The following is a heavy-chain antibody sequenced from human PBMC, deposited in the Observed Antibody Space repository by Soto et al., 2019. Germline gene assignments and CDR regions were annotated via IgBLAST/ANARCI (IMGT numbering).Heavy chain of an antibody. CDR2: INGDGSNT. V-gene: IGHV3-23*01. J-gene: IGHJ4*02. CDR3: AKVRTPDILTGYSPDY. D-gene: IGHD3-9*01. CDR1: EFTFSNYP. Sequence: GGSLRLSCAASEFTFSNYPMTWVRQAPGEGLDWVSTINGDGSNTYYADSVRGRFTISRDNSKNTLYLQMNSLRVEDTAVYYCAKVRTPDILTGYSPDYWGQGTLVTVSS.